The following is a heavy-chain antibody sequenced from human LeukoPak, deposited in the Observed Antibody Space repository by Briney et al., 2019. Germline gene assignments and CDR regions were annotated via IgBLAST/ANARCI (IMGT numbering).Heavy chain of an antibody. CDR2: IYSGGST. V-gene: IGHV3-66*01. CDR3: ARTDYGDYVFDY. CDR1: GFTVGSNY. J-gene: IGHJ4*02. D-gene: IGHD4-17*01. Sequence: GGSLRLSCAASGFTVGSNYMSWVRQAPGKGLEWVSVIYSGGSTYYADSVKGRFTISRDNSKNTLYLQMNSLRAEDTAVYYCARTDYGDYVFDYWGQGTLVTVSS.